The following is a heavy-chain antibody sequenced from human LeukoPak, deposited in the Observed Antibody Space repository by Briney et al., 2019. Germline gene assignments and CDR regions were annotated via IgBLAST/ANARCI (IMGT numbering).Heavy chain of an antibody. CDR1: GVSLSTGTMC. V-gene: IGHV2-70*01. Sequence: ESGPTLVNPTQTLTXTCTFSGVSLSTGTMCVSWIRQPPGKALEWLALIDWDDDKYYSTSLKTRLTISKDTSKNQVVLTVTNMDPVDTATYYCARTSRSGGGFDYWGQGTLVTVSS. D-gene: IGHD2-15*01. CDR3: ARTSRSGGGFDY. CDR2: IDWDDDK. J-gene: IGHJ4*02.